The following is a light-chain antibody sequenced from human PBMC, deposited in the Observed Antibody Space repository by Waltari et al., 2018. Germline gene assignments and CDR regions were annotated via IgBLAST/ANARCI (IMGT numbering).Light chain of an antibody. CDR3: SSYAGSNTFI. J-gene: IGLJ1*01. Sequence: QAALTQPRSVSGSPGQSVTISCTGTNSDIGGYNYVSWYQQHPGTAPKLMIYEVSKRPSGVSARFSGSKSGNTASLTISGLQAEDEADYYCSSYAGSNTFIFGSGTRLTVL. CDR2: EVS. V-gene: IGLV2-11*01. CDR1: NSDIGGYNY.